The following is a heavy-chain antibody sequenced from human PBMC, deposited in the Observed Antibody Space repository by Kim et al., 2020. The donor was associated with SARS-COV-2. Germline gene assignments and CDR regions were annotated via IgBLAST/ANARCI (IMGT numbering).Heavy chain of an antibody. Sequence: GGSLRLSCGASGFRFSSYGMHWVRQAPGKGLEWVAVIWYDGSDKYYGDSVKGRFTISRDQSEKKLYLQMNSLRVDDTATYYCAKDIGDGYGVGLDIWGEG. V-gene: IGHV3-33*03. CDR3: AKDIGDGYGVGLDI. J-gene: IGHJ3*02. D-gene: IGHD1-1*01. CDR2: IWYDGSDK. CDR1: GFRFSSYG.